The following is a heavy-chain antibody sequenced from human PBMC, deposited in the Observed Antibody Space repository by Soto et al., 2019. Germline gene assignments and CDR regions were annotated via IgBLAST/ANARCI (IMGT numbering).Heavy chain of an antibody. CDR1: GGSIRSGDYY. Sequence: TLSLTCTVSGGSIRSGDYYWSWIRQPPGKGLEWIGCIYYSGNTYYNPSLRSRVTISVDTSKNQFSLKLSSVTAEDTAVYYCARGLLIFYFDSWGQGTLVTVSS. CDR2: IYYSGNT. CDR3: ARGLLIFYFDS. D-gene: IGHD3-22*01. V-gene: IGHV4-30-4*01. J-gene: IGHJ4*02.